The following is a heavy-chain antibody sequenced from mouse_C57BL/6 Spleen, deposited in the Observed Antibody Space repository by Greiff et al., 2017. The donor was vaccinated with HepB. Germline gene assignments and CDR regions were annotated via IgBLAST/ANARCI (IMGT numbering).Heavy chain of an antibody. J-gene: IGHJ1*03. CDR2: INPSSGYT. Sequence: QVQLKESGAELAKPGASVKLSCKASGYTFTSYWMHWVKQRPGQGLEWIGYINPSSGYTKYNQKFKDKATLTADKSSSTAYMQLISLTYEDSEVYYCARSLHYYYGSSDWYFDVWGTGTTVTVSS. D-gene: IGHD1-1*01. V-gene: IGHV1-7*01. CDR3: ARSLHYYYGSSDWYFDV. CDR1: GYTFTSYW.